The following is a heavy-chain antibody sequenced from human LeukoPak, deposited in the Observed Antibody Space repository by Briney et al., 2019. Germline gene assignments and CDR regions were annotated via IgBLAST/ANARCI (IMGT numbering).Heavy chain of an antibody. V-gene: IGHV1-46*01. Sequence: GASVKVSCKASGYTFTSYYIHWVRQAPGQGLEWMGIINPSGGITTYAQKFQRRVTMTRDKSTSTVYMELRRLTSEDTAVYYCARDGRTAAGNNFDYWGQGTLVTVS. CDR3: ARDGRTAAGNNFDY. D-gene: IGHD6-13*01. J-gene: IGHJ4*02. CDR1: GYTFTSYY. CDR2: INPSGGIT.